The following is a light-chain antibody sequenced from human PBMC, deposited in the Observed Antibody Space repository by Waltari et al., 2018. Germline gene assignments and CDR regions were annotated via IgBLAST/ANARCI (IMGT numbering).Light chain of an antibody. V-gene: IGKV1-39*01. CDR1: QRITRR. CDR2: AAT. J-gene: IGKJ4*01. Sequence: DIQMTHSPSSLSASLGTRVPITCRASQRITRRLNWYQQKPGKAPKVLIYAATSLQRGVPSRFSGSVSGTDFTLTISSLEPEDFAVYYCQQHTHWPLTFGGGTKVEIK. CDR3: QQHTHWPLT.